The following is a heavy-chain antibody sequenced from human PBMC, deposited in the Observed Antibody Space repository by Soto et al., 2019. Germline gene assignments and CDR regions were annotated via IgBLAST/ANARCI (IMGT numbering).Heavy chain of an antibody. D-gene: IGHD3-10*01. CDR1: GFTFSSYA. V-gene: IGHV3-30-3*01. CDR2: ISYVGSNK. Sequence: QVQLVESAGGVVQPGRSLRLSCAASGFTFSSYAMPWVRQAPGKGLERVAVISYVGSNKYYADSVKGRFTISRDNSKNTLYLQMNSLSDENTSVYYCASSLGFEELLYNYSYYGMDVWGQGTTVTVSS. J-gene: IGHJ6*02. CDR3: ASSLGFEELLYNYSYYGMDV.